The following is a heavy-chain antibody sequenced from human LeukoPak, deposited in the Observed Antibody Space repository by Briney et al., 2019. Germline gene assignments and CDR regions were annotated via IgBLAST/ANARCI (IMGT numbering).Heavy chain of an antibody. CDR1: GGTFSSYA. CDR2: IIPIFGTA. J-gene: IGHJ4*02. D-gene: IGHD3-22*01. Sequence: ASVKVSCKASGGTFSSYAISWVRQAPGQGLEWMGGIIPIFGTANYAQKFQGRVTITADESTSTAYMELSSLRSEDTAVHYCARGPGWLLRTFLGYWGQGTLVTVSS. CDR3: ARGPGWLLRTFLGY. V-gene: IGHV1-69*13.